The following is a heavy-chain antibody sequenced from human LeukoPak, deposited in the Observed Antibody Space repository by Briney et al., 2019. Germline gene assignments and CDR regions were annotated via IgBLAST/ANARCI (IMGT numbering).Heavy chain of an antibody. CDR2: MNPNSGNT. J-gene: IGHJ4*02. CDR1: GYTFTSYD. Sequence: GASVKASCKASGYTFTSYDINWVRQATGQGLEWMGWMNPNSGNTGYAQKFQGRVTMTRNTSISTAYMELSSLRSEDTAVYYCARAGRDYGDYGYWGQGTLVTVSS. V-gene: IGHV1-8*01. CDR3: ARAGRDYGDYGY. D-gene: IGHD4-17*01.